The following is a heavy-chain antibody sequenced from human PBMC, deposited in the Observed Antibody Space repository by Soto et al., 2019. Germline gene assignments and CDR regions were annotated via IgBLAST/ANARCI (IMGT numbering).Heavy chain of an antibody. D-gene: IGHD3-10*01. V-gene: IGHV4-39*07. CDR2: IYYSGST. CDR3: ARRYGSSFDI. CDR1: GGSISSSSYY. J-gene: IGHJ3*02. Sequence: PSETLSLTCTVSGGSISSSSYYWGWIRQPPGKGLEWIGSIYYSGSTNYNPSLKSRVTISVDTSKNQFSLKLSSVTAADTAVYYCARRYGSSFDIWGQGTMVTVSS.